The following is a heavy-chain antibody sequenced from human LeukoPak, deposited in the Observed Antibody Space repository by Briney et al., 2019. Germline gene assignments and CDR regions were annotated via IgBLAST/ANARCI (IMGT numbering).Heavy chain of an antibody. V-gene: IGHV3-23*01. CDR2: ISGGGGST. CDR1: GFTFSSYA. J-gene: IGHJ4*02. Sequence: GGSLRLSCAASGFTFSSYAMSWVRQAPGKGLEWVSVISGGGGSTNYADSVKGRFTISRDNSKNTLYLQMNSLRAEDTAVYYCTKDRLDYGSGNFDYWGQGTLVTVSS. CDR3: TKDRLDYGSGNFDY. D-gene: IGHD3-10*01.